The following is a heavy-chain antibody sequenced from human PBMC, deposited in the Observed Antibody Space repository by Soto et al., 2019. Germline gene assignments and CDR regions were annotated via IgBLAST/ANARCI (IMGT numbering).Heavy chain of an antibody. CDR3: ARTMTARTDDY. Sequence: EVHLVESGGGLVLPGGSLRLSFAASGFTFSSYWMSWVRQTPGKGLEWVGNINPDGSEKYYVDSVRGRFTISRDNAANSLYLQMNSLRAEDTAVYYCARTMTARTDDYWGQGTLVTVSS. V-gene: IGHV3-7*01. CDR2: INPDGSEK. CDR1: GFTFSSYW. D-gene: IGHD3-22*01. J-gene: IGHJ4*02.